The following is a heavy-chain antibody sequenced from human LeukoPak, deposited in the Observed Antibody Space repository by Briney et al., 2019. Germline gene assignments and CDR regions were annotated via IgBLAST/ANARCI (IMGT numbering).Heavy chain of an antibody. CDR1: GFAFSTYS. CDR3: ARVSDAFDYFFDS. J-gene: IGHJ4*02. D-gene: IGHD5-12*01. Sequence: GGSLRLSCAASGFAFSTYSMNWVRQAPGKGLEWVSSVSRSSRFIFYADSVQGRFTISRDDAKDSLFLRMNSLRAEDTAVYYCARVSDAFDYFFDSWGQGTLVTVSS. V-gene: IGHV3-21*01. CDR2: VSRSSRFI.